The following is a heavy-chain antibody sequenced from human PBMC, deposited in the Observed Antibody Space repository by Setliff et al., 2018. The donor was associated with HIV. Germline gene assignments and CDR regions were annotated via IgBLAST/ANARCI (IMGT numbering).Heavy chain of an antibody. CDR2: IYYSGST. V-gene: IGHV4-59*08. CDR3: ARREGKT. J-gene: IGHJ6*04. CDR1: GGSISSYY. Sequence: SETLSLTCTVSGGSISSYYWSWIRQPPGKGLEWIGYIYYSGSTNYKPSLKSRVSISVDTSKNQFSLKLSSVTAADTAVYYCARREGKTRGKGTTVTVSS.